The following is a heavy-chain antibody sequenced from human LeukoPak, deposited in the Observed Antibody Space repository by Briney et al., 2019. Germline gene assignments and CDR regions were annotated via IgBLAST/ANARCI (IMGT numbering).Heavy chain of an antibody. CDR2: ICYSGST. CDR3: ARVVDYGSGSYYEYYFDY. V-gene: IGHV4-59*12. J-gene: IGHJ4*02. CDR1: GGSISSYC. Sequence: SETLSLTCSVSGGSISSYCWNWIRQPPGKGLEWIGYICYSGSTNYNPSLKSRVTMSVDTSKNQFSLKLSSVTAADTAVYYCARVVDYGSGSYYEYYFDYWGQGTLVTVSS. D-gene: IGHD3-10*01.